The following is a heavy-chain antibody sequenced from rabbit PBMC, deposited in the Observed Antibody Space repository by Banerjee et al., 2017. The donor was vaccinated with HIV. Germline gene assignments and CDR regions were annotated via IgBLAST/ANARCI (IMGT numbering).Heavy chain of an antibody. Sequence: QEQLEESGGGLVQPGGSLTLYCKASGFDFSTYGVSWVRQAPGKGLEWIGCFYTGDGNTYSASWVNGRFTISRSTSLNTVTLQMTSLTAADTATYFCARDLAGVIGWNFNLWGQGTLVTVS. CDR1: GFDFSTYG. CDR3: ARDLAGVIGWNFNL. CDR2: FYTGDGNT. J-gene: IGHJ4*01. D-gene: IGHD4-1*01. V-gene: IGHV1S47*01.